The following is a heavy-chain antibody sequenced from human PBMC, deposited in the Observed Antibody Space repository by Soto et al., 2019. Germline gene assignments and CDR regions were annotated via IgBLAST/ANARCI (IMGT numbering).Heavy chain of an antibody. D-gene: IGHD3-22*01. V-gene: IGHV3-21*01. CDR1: GFTFSSYS. J-gene: IGHJ4*02. CDR3: ARVGYYDSSGYFFDY. Sequence: LRLSCAASGFTFSSYSMNWVRQAPGKGLEWVSSISSSSSYIYYADSVKGRFTISRDNAKNSLYLQMNSLRAEDTAVYYCARVGYYDSSGYFFDYWGQGTLVTVSS. CDR2: ISSSSSYI.